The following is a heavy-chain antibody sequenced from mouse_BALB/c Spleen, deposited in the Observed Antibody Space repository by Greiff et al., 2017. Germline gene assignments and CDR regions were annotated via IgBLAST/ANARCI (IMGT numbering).Heavy chain of an antibody. Sequence: EVHLVESGPGLVKPSQSLSLTCTVTGYSITSDYAWNWIRQFPGNQLEWMGYISYSGSTSYNPSLKSRISITRDTSKNQFFLQLNSVTTEDTATYYCARGDYGYYYAMDYWGQGTSVTVSS. CDR1: GYSITSDYA. CDR3: ARGDYGYYYAMDY. V-gene: IGHV3-2*02. CDR2: ISYSGST. D-gene: IGHD1-2*01. J-gene: IGHJ4*01.